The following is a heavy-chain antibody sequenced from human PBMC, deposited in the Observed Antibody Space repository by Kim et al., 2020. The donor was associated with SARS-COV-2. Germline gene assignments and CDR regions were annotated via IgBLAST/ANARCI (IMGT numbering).Heavy chain of an antibody. D-gene: IGHD2-2*01. CDR1: GGSISSYY. V-gene: IGHV4-59*01. CDR2: IYYSGST. J-gene: IGHJ6*02. Sequence: SETLSLTCTVSGGSISSYYWSWIRQPPGKGLEWIGYIYYSGSTNYNPSLKSRVTISVDTSKNQFSLKLSPVTAADTAVYYCAGVEGVPGYYYYGMDVWGRGTTVTVSS. CDR3: AGVEGVPGYYYYGMDV.